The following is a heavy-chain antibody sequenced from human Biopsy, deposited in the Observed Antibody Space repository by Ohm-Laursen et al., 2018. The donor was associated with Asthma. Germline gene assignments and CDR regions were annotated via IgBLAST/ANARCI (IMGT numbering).Heavy chain of an antibody. Sequence: SLRLFCTASGFTFSSYSMNWVRQAPGKGLEWVSYISSSSSTIYYADSVKGRFTISRDNAKNSLYLQMNSLRDEDTAVYYCARFKRGNSYGYAGVFDYWGQGTLVTVSS. CDR3: ARFKRGNSYGYAGVFDY. V-gene: IGHV3-48*02. CDR2: ISSSSSTI. D-gene: IGHD5-18*01. CDR1: GFTFSSYS. J-gene: IGHJ4*02.